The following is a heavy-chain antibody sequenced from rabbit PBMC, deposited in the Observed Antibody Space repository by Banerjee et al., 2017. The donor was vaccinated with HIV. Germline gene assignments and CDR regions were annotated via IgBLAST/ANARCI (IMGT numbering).Heavy chain of an antibody. CDR1: GFSLSSYA. CDR2: IYAGSGST. D-gene: IGHD1-1*01. V-gene: IGHV1S40*01. Sequence: QSLEESGGDLVKPGASLTLTCTASGFSLSSYAMLWVRQAPGEGLEWIGCIYAGSGSTYYASWAKGRFTISKTSSTTVTLQMTSLTAADTATYFCARAYASSSGYPYYFNLWGPGTLVTVS. CDR3: ARAYASSSGYPYYFNL. J-gene: IGHJ4*01.